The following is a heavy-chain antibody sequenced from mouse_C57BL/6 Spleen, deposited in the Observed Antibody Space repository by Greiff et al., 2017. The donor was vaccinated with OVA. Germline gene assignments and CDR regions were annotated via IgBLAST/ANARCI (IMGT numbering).Heavy chain of an antibody. J-gene: IGHJ4*01. CDR1: GYTFTSYW. D-gene: IGHD1-1*01. CDR3: ARSAGGSSRYAMDY. V-gene: IGHV1-69*01. Sequence: QVQLKQPGAELVMPGASVKLSCKASGYTFTSYWMHWVKQRPGQGLEWIGEIDPSDSYTNYNQKFKGKSTLTVDKSSSTAYMQLSSLTSEDSAVYYCARSAGGSSRYAMDYWGKGTSVTVSS. CDR2: IDPSDSYT.